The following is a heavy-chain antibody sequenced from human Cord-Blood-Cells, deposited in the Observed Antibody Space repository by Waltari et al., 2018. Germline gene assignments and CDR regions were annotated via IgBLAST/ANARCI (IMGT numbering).Heavy chain of an antibody. Sequence: QVQLQESGPGLVKPSETLSLTCTVSGGSISSYYWSWIRQPPGKGLEWIGYIYYSGSTNYNPSLKSRVTISVDTSKNPFSLKLSSVTAADTAVYYCARDRGCSGGSCYSGYYYYYYGMD. J-gene: IGHJ6*01. CDR2: IYYSGST. CDR3: ARDRGCSGGSCYSGYYYYYYGMD. CDR1: GGSISSYY. D-gene: IGHD2-15*01. V-gene: IGHV4-59*01.